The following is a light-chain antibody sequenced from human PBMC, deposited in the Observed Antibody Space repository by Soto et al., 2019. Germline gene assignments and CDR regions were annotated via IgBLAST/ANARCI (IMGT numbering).Light chain of an antibody. CDR1: KNDIGVYDF. CDR3: QSYAGSNTYV. V-gene: IGLV2-8*01. Sequence: QSVLTQPPSASGSPGQSVAISCTAAKNDIGVYDFVSWYQHHPGKAPRLIIFEVVQRPSGVPVRFSGSKSGNTASLTVSGLHAAVEADYFCQSYAGSNTYVFGSGTKVTV. CDR2: EVV. J-gene: IGLJ1*01.